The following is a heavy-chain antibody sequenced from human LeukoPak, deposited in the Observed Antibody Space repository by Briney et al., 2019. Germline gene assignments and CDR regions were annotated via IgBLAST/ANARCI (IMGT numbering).Heavy chain of an antibody. CDR2: IYISGYT. D-gene: IGHD1-1*01. J-gene: IGHJ6*03. CDR1: GGSMSSYY. Sequence: SQTLSLTYTVSGGSMSSYYWTCIWRPAGEGLDLIGGIYISGYTNYIPSLKSRVTMSLDTSKNQFSLILNSVTAADTAVYYCARGSYGNEKTNYHMDVWGRGTTVTVSS. CDR3: ARGSYGNEKTNYHMDV. V-gene: IGHV4-4*07.